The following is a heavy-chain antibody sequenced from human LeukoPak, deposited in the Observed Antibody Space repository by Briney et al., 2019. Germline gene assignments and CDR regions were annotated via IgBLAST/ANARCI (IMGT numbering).Heavy chain of an antibody. Sequence: ASVKVSCKASGYTFTSYDINWVRQATGQGLEWMGWMNPNSGNTGYAQKFQGRVTMTRNTSISTAYMELSSLRSEDTAVYYCARYYYDSSGYYPPRYYYMDVWGKGTTVTISS. D-gene: IGHD3-22*01. CDR1: GYTFTSYD. CDR2: MNPNSGNT. J-gene: IGHJ6*03. CDR3: ARYYYDSSGYYPPRYYYMDV. V-gene: IGHV1-8*01.